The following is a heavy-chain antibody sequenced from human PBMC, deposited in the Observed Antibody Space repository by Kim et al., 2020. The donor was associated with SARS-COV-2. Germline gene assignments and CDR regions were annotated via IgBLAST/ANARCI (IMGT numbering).Heavy chain of an antibody. D-gene: IGHD6-13*01. V-gene: IGHV3-23*01. CDR3: AKRYSSSWSEAYGY. Sequence: ADSVKGRFTLSRDNSKTTLYLQMNSLRAEDTAVYYCAKRYSSSWSEAYGYWGQGTLVTVSS. J-gene: IGHJ4*02.